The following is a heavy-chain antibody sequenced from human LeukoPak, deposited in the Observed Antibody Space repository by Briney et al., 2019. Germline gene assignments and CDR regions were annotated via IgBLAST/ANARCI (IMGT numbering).Heavy chain of an antibody. CDR1: GFPFSIYG. D-gene: IGHD5-12*01. CDR2: ISPGGGPT. CDR3: AKDGAWLRFDD. J-gene: IGHJ4*02. V-gene: IGHV3-23*01. Sequence: GGSLRLPCAGSGFPFSIYGMNWVRQAPGKGLEWVSGISPGGGPTYYADSVKGRFTISRDDSKNTLYLQMNSLRAEDTAVYYCAKDGAWLRFDDWGQGILVTVSS.